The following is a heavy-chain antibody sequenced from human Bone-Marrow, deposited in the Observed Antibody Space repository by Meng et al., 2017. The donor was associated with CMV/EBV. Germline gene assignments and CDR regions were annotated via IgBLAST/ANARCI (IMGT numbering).Heavy chain of an antibody. D-gene: IGHD6-6*01. Sequence: ASVKVSCKATGYMFTNYGITWVRQGPGQGLEWVGWISAYDGNTVYAQKFYGRITMTTDTSTTTAYMEVRSLRSDDTAIYYCARDIIAARPGFYHYGMDVWGRGTTDTVSS. CDR2: ISAYDGNT. CDR1: GYMFTNYG. CDR3: ARDIIAARPGFYHYGMDV. V-gene: IGHV1-18*01. J-gene: IGHJ6*02.